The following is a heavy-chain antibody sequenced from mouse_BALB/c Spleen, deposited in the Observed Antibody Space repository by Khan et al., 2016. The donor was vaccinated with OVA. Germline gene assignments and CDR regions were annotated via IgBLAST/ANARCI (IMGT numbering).Heavy chain of an antibody. CDR3: GRDGAYHRNDGWFAY. Sequence: QVQLQQSGAELARPGASVKMSCKASGYTFTSYTIHWIKKRPGQGLEWIGYINPSNGYTNYNQKFKDKATLNTDKSSTTAYLQLSRMTSDDSAGYNGGRDGAYHRNDGWFAYWGQGTLVTVSA. CDR1: GYTFTSYT. V-gene: IGHV1-4*01. D-gene: IGHD2-14*01. CDR2: INPSNGYT. J-gene: IGHJ3*01.